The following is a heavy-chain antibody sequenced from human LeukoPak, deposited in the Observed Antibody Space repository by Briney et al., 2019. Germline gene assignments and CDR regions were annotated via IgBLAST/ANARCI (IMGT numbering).Heavy chain of an antibody. J-gene: IGHJ4*02. CDR1: GGSISTTSYY. Sequence: SETLSLTCTVSGGSISTTSYYWGWVRRPPGKGLEWIGSIYNSRSTYYNPSLKSRVTISVDTSKNQCSLKVTSVTAADTAVYYCARQRGGAYGLWGQGTLVTVSS. CDR2: IYNSRST. V-gene: IGHV4-39*01. D-gene: IGHD2-21*01. CDR3: ARQRGGAYGL.